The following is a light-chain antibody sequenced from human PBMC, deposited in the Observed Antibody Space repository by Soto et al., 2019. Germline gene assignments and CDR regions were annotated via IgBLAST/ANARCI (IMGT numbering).Light chain of an antibody. V-gene: IGKV3-11*01. CDR2: DAS. J-gene: IGKJ5*01. CDR3: QQRYAWPPIT. CDR1: RSVSSY. Sequence: EIVLTQSPATLSLSPGERATLSCRASRSVSSYLAWYQQKPGQAPRLLIYDASNRAAGIPARVSGSGSETDFLLTIINLEPEDFAVYYCQQRYAWPPITFGQGTRLEIK.